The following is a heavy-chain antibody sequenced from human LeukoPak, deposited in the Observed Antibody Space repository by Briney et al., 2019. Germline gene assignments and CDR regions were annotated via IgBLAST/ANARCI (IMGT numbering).Heavy chain of an antibody. J-gene: IGHJ4*02. CDR2: ISYSGST. Sequence: SETLSLTCTVSGGSINSGGYYWSWIRQHPGKGLEWTGYISYSGSTYYNPSFKSRVTISLDTSKNQFSLRLSSVSAADTAVYFCTVGPHHYFDSWGQGTLVTVSS. D-gene: IGHD4-11*01. V-gene: IGHV4-31*03. CDR3: TVGPHHYFDS. CDR1: GGSINSGGYY.